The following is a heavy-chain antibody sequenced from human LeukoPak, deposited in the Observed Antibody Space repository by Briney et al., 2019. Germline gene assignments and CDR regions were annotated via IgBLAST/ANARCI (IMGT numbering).Heavy chain of an antibody. D-gene: IGHD3-16*01. Sequence: ASVKVSCKASGYTFTNYAVHWVRQAPGQRLEWMGWIHAGNGNTKSSQKFQGRITISRDTSASTVYMELSSLRSEDTAVYYCARYDGWFDPWGQGTLVTVSS. CDR3: ARYDGWFDP. CDR1: GYTFTNYA. V-gene: IGHV1-3*01. CDR2: IHAGNGNT. J-gene: IGHJ5*02.